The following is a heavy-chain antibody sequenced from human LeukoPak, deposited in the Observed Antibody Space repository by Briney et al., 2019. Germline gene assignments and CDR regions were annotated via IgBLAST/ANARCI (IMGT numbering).Heavy chain of an antibody. J-gene: IGHJ4*02. CDR1: GFTFSSYA. D-gene: IGHD5-18*01. V-gene: IGHV3-23*01. CDR2: ISGSGDNT. Sequence: PGGSLRLSCAASGFTFSSYAMNWVRQAPGKGLEWVSGISGSGDNTYYADSVKGRFTISRDNAKNSLYLQMNSLRAEDTAVYYCARDLGGYSYGSHFDYWGQGTLVTVSS. CDR3: ARDLGGYSYGSHFDY.